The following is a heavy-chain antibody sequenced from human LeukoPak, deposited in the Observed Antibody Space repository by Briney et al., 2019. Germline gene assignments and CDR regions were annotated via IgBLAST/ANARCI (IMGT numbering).Heavy chain of an antibody. CDR3: ARGTSGWYRLRAFDI. CDR2: IYYSGNT. V-gene: IGHV4-39*01. J-gene: IGHJ3*02. D-gene: IGHD6-19*01. Sequence: SETLSLTCTVSGVSISSSNSYWGWIRQPPGKGLEWIGSIYYSGNTYYNASLKSQVSISIDTSKNQFSLRLTSVTAADTAVYYCARGTSGWYRLRAFDIWGQGTMVTVSS. CDR1: GVSISSSNSY.